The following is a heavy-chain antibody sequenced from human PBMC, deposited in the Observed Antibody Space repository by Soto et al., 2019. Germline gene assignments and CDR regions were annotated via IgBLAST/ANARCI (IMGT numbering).Heavy chain of an antibody. Sequence: QVQLQESGPGLVKPSETLSLTCTVSGGSISSYYCSWMRQPPGKGLELIGYIAYSGSTNYNPSLKGRVTISVDTSKNQFSLKLSSVTAAYTAVSLCARHDCSSTSCYYGGWFDSWGQGTLVTVSS. V-gene: IGHV4-59*01. CDR3: ARHDCSSTSCYYGGWFDS. J-gene: IGHJ5*01. CDR1: GGSISSYY. CDR2: IAYSGST. D-gene: IGHD2-2*01.